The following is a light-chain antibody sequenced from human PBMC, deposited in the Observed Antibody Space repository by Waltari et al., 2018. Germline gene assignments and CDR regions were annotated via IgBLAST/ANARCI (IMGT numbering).Light chain of an antibody. CDR3: QQYYSMPLT. Sequence: DIVMTQSPDSLAVSLVERVSINCKSSQSIFYSSNNKNYLAWYQQKPGQPPKLLIYWASSREFGVPKRFSGSGSGTDFTLTISSLEAEDVAIYYCQQYYSMPLTFGPGTTVEI. V-gene: IGKV4-1*01. J-gene: IGKJ3*01. CDR1: QSIFYSSNNKNY. CDR2: WAS.